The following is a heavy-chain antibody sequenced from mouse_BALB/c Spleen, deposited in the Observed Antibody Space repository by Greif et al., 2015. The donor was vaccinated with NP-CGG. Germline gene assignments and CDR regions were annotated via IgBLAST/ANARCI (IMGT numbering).Heavy chain of an antibody. D-gene: IGHD2-1*01. CDR1: GYTFTSYW. CDR3: ASGGNYDYFDY. J-gene: IGHJ2*01. CDR2: IDPSDSET. V-gene: IGHV1-69*02. Sequence: VKLMESGAELVKPGAPVKLSCKASGYTFTSYWMNWVKQRPGRGLEWIGRIDPSDSETHYNQKFKDKATLTVDKSSSTAYIQLSSLTSEDSAVYYCASGGNYDYFDYWGQGTTLTVSS.